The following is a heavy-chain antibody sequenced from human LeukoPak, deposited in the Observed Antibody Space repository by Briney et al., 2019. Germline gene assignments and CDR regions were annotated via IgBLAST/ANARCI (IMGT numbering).Heavy chain of an antibody. J-gene: IGHJ4*02. D-gene: IGHD3-10*01. CDR3: ARGGRFGESNSFDY. V-gene: IGHV4-61*02. CDR2: IYTRVSI. Sequence: PSETLSLTCTVSGGSINSCNYFWSWIRQPAGKGLEWIGRIYTRVSINYNPSLKSRVTISIHTSKNQFSLKLSSVTAADTAVYYCARGGRFGESNSFDYWGQGTLVTVSA. CDR1: GGSINSCNYF.